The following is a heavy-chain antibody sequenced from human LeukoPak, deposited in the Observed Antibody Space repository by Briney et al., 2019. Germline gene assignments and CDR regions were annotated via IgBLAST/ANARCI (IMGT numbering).Heavy chain of an antibody. Sequence: GGSLRLSCAASGFTFSSYAMIWVRQAPGKGLEWVSAISGSGGDTYYADSVKGRFTIFRDNSKNTVYLRMNSLRAEDTAVYYCAKDPWGSRGYFDYWGQGALVTVSS. CDR3: AKDPWGSRGYFDY. V-gene: IGHV3-23*01. J-gene: IGHJ4*02. D-gene: IGHD7-27*01. CDR1: GFTFSSYA. CDR2: ISGSGGDT.